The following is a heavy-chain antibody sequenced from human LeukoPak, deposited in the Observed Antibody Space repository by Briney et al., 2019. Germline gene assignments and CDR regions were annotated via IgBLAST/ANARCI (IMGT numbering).Heavy chain of an antibody. CDR2: ISYDGSNK. J-gene: IGHJ3*02. CDR1: GFTFSSYA. CDR3: ASGWYFAFDI. Sequence: PGRSLRLSCAASGFTFSSYAMHWVRQAPGKGLEWVAFISYDGSNKYYADSVKGRFTISRDNAKNSLFLQMNSLRAEDTAVYYCASGWYFAFDIWGQGTMVTVSS. D-gene: IGHD6-19*01. V-gene: IGHV3-30*04.